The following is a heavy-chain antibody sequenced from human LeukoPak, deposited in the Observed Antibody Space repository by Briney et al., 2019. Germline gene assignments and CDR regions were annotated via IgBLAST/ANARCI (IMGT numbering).Heavy chain of an antibody. D-gene: IGHD3-10*01. J-gene: IGHJ6*04. CDR2: IKQDGSEK. CDR3: ARDPASGSYYPGLRESWMDV. V-gene: IGHV3-7*01. Sequence: PGGSLRLSCAASGFTFSSYWMSWVRQAPGKGLEWVANIKQDGSEKYYVDSVKGRFTISRDNAKNSLYLQMNSLRAEDTAVYYCARDPASGSYYPGLRESWMDVWGKGTTVTVSS. CDR1: GFTFSSYW.